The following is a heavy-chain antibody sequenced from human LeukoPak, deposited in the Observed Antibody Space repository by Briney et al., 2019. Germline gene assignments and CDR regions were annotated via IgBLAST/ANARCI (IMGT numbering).Heavy chain of an antibody. Sequence: GGSLRLSCAASGFTFSSYGMSWVRQAPGRGLEWVSAISGSGGSTYYADSVKGRFTISRDNSKNTLYLQMNSLRAEDTAVYYCAELGITMIGGVWGKGTTVTVSS. V-gene: IGHV3-23*01. J-gene: IGHJ6*04. CDR2: ISGSGGST. CDR3: AELGITMIGGV. D-gene: IGHD3-10*02. CDR1: GFTFSSYG.